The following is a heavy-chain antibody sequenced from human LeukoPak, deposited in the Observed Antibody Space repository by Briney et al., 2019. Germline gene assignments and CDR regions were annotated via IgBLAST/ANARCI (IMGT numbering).Heavy chain of an antibody. V-gene: IGHV1-3*01. CDR1: GYTFTSYA. Sequence: GASVKVSCKASGYTFTSYAMHWVRQAPGQSLEWMGWISPNNGNTDFAQNFQDRVTMTTDTSTSTAYMELRSLRSDDTAVYYCARTGITMVRGVIITVHYYGMDVWGQGTTVTVSS. CDR3: ARTGITMVRGVIITVHYYGMDV. J-gene: IGHJ6*02. D-gene: IGHD3-10*01. CDR2: ISPNNGNT.